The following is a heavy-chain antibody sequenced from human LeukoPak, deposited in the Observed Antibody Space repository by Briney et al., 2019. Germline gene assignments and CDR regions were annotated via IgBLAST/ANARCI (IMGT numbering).Heavy chain of an antibody. CDR2: IYYSGST. CDR3: ASHTMIVVASFDY. CDR1: GGSISISSYY. J-gene: IGHJ4*02. V-gene: IGHV4-39*01. Sequence: PSETLSLTCTVSGGSISISSYYWGWIRQPPGKGLEWIGSIYYSGSTYYNPSLKSRVTLSVDTSKNQFSLKLSSATAADTAVYYCASHTMIVVASFDYWGQGTLVTVSS. D-gene: IGHD3-22*01.